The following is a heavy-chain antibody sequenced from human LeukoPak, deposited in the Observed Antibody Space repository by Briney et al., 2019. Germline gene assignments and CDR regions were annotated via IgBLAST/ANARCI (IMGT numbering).Heavy chain of an antibody. CDR3: ARGEYSYGPLDYYYYMDV. D-gene: IGHD5-18*01. J-gene: IGHJ6*03. CDR1: GFTFSRYT. CDR2: ISSSSSYI. Sequence: GGSLRLSCAAFGFTFSRYTMNWVRQAPGKGLEWVSSISSSSSYIYNADSVKGRFTISRDNAKNSLYLQVNSLRAEDTAVYYCARGEYSYGPLDYYYYMDVWGKGTTVTVSS. V-gene: IGHV3-21*01.